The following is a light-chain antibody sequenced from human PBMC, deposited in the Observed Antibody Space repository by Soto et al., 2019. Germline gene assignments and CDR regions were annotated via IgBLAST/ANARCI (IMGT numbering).Light chain of an antibody. J-gene: IGKJ1*01. V-gene: IGKV1-39*01. CDR1: QSISSY. CDR2: TAS. CDR3: QQSYSSPRT. Sequence: DIQMTQSPSSLSASVGDRVTITCRASQSISSYLNWYQQKPGKAPNLLIYTASSLESGVPSRFSGSGSGTDFTLTITSLQPEDFAPYFCQQSYSSPRTLGQGTKVDIK.